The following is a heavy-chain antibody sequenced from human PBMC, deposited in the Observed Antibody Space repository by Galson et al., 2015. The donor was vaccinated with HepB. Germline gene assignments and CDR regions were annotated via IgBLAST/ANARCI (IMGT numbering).Heavy chain of an antibody. V-gene: IGHV3-43*01. CDR1: GFTFDDYT. CDR2: ISWDGGST. D-gene: IGHD4-17*01. J-gene: IGHJ4*02. Sequence: SLRLSCAASGFTFDDYTMHWVRQAPGKGLEWVSLISWDGGSTYYADSVKGRFTISRDNSKNSLYLQMNSLRTEDTALYYCAKDKQDGDYGGYFDYWGQGTLVTVSS. CDR3: AKDKQDGDYGGYFDY.